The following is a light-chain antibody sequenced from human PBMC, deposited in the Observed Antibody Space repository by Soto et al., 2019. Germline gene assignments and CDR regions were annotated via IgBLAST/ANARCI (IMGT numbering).Light chain of an antibody. CDR2: HAS. Sequence: DIQMTQSPSTLPASVGDRVTITCRASQSISNRLAWYQQKPGTAPKVLIYHASNLQSGVPSRFSGSGSGTEFTLTISSLQPDDFATYYCQQYNSYSFGQGTKVDIK. CDR1: QSISNR. V-gene: IGKV1-5*01. CDR3: QQYNSYS. J-gene: IGKJ1*01.